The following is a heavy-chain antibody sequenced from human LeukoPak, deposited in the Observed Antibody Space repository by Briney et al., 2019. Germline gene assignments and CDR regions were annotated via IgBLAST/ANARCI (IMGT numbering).Heavy chain of an antibody. CDR3: ARGRRGSSNYYYYMDV. D-gene: IGHD1-26*01. J-gene: IGHJ6*03. CDR2: ISSSSSYI. Sequence: GGSLRLSCAASGFTFSSYSMNWVRQAPGKGLEWVSSISSSSSYIYYAESVKGRLTISRDNAKNSLYLQMNSLRAEDTAVYYCARGRRGSSNYYYYMDVWGKGTTVTVSS. CDR1: GFTFSSYS. V-gene: IGHV3-21*01.